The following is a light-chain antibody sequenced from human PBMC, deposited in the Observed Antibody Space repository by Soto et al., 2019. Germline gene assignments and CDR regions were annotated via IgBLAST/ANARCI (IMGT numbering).Light chain of an antibody. CDR1: SSDVGGYHY. CDR3: CSYAGSDTLV. J-gene: IGLJ1*01. Sequence: QSALTQPRSVSGSPGQSVTISCTGTSSDVGGYHYVSWYQQHPGKAPKLMIYDVTKRPSGVPDRFSGSKSGNTASLTISGLQAEDEADYYCCSYAGSDTLVFGTGTKLTVL. V-gene: IGLV2-11*01. CDR2: DVT.